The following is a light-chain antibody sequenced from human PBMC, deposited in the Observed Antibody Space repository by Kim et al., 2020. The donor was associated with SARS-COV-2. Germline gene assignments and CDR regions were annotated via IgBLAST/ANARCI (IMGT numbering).Light chain of an antibody. Sequence: GQEVTISCTGTSSDVGGYKYVSWYQPHPGKAPKLMISDASNRPSGVPDRFSGSKSGNTASLTISGLQAEDEADYYCCSYAGSYIWVFGGGTKVTVL. CDR3: CSYAGSYIWV. CDR2: DAS. CDR1: SSDVGGYKY. J-gene: IGLJ3*02. V-gene: IGLV2-11*01.